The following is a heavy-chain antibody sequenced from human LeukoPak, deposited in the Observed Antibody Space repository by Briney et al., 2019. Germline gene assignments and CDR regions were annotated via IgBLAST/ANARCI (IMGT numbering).Heavy chain of an antibody. J-gene: IGHJ4*02. CDR3: AREAYSSGWSIWDC. V-gene: IGHV3-74*03. CDR2: ITDDATT. D-gene: IGHD6-19*01. Sequence: GGSPRLSCAASGFTFSSAWMHWVRQAPRTGLVWVSRITDDATTTYADSVRGRFTISRDNDKNILYLQMNALTAEDTAVYYCAREAYSSGWSIWDCWGQGTLVTVSS. CDR1: GFTFSSAW.